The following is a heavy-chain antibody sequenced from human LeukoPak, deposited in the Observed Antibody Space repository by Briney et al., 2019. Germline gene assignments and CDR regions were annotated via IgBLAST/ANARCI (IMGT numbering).Heavy chain of an antibody. CDR2: IYYSGST. CDR1: GGSFSGYY. CDR3: ARAWQQLVFDY. Sequence: SETLSLTCAVYGGSFSGYYWSWIRQPPGKGLEWIGYIYYSGSTNYNPSLKSRVTISVDTSKNQFSLKLSSVTAADTAVYYCARAWQQLVFDYWGQGTLVTVSS. J-gene: IGHJ4*02. D-gene: IGHD6-13*01. V-gene: IGHV4-59*01.